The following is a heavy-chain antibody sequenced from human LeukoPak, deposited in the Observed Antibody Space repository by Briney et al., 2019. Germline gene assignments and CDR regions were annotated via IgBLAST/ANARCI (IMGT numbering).Heavy chain of an antibody. D-gene: IGHD6-19*01. Sequence: GGSLRLPCAASGFTFSDYYMSWIRQAPGKGLEWVSYISSSGSTIYYADSVKGRFTISRDNAKNSLYLQMNSLRAEDTAVYYCARVAKGYSSGWSYYYYYMDVWGKGTTVTISS. CDR3: ARVAKGYSSGWSYYYYYMDV. V-gene: IGHV3-11*01. CDR2: ISSSGSTI. J-gene: IGHJ6*03. CDR1: GFTFSDYY.